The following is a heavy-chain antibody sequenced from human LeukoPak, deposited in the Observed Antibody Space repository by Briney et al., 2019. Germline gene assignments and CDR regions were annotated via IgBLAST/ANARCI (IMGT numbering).Heavy chain of an antibody. CDR3: ARDRGYCSGGSCPYNWFDP. CDR1: GGTVSSGSYY. V-gene: IGHV4-61*01. Sequence: SETLSLTCTVSGGTVSSGSYYWSWIQQPPGKGLEWIGYIYYSGSTNYNPSLKSRVTISVDTSKNQLSLKLSSVTAADTAVYYCARDRGYCSGGSCPYNWFDPWGQGTLVTVSS. D-gene: IGHD2-15*01. CDR2: IYYSGST. J-gene: IGHJ5*02.